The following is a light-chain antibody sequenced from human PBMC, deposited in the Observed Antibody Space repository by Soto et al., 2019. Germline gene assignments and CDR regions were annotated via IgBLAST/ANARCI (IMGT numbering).Light chain of an antibody. J-gene: IGKJ2*03. Sequence: DIQMTQSPSTLSASVGDRVTITCRASQNTTSWLAWYQQKPGKAPKLLIYKTSSLESGVPSRFSGSGSGTEFTLTISSLQPEDFATYYCQQYNPYSYSFGQGTKLEIK. CDR2: KTS. V-gene: IGKV1-5*03. CDR3: QQYNPYSYS. CDR1: QNTTSW.